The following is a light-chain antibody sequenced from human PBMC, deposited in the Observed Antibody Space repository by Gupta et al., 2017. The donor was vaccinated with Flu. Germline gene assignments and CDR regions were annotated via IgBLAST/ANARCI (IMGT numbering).Light chain of an antibody. V-gene: IGKV3-11*01. J-gene: IGKJ4*01. CDR2: DAS. Sequence: VLTQSPATLSLSPGERATLSCRASQSVKGALAWYQQKPGQAPRLLVYDASNRAAGIPVKFSGSGSGTDCTLTISNLEPEDGAVYYCQQRADWPLTFGGGTKVEIK. CDR3: QQRADWPLT. CDR1: QSVKGA.